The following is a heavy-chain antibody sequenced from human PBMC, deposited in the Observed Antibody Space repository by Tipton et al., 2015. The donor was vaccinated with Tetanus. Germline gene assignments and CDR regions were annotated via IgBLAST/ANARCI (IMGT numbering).Heavy chain of an antibody. CDR2: TWYDGNDK. D-gene: IGHD6-19*01. V-gene: IGHV3-33*01. CDR1: GFTFSSHG. CDR3: AGAAVAGTEFFDY. Sequence: SLRLSCVASGFTFSSHGMHWVRQTPDKGLEWVAVTWYDGNDKYYGDSVKGRFTISRDNSRNMVFLEMNSLRSDDTGIYYCAGAAVAGTEFFDYWGQGTLVSVSS. J-gene: IGHJ4*02.